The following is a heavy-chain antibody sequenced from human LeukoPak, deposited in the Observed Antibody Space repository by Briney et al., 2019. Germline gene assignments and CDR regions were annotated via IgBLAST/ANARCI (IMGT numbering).Heavy chain of an antibody. J-gene: IGHJ4*02. D-gene: IGHD4-11*01. Sequence: PSETLSLTCAISGGSIPSYYWSWIRQTPGKGLEWIGYLLYSGSTNYNPSLKSRVTMSIDTFKKQVSQKLRSVSAADTAVYYCARGAYSNFLSFGYWGKGILVTVFS. CDR3: ARGAYSNFLSFGY. CDR1: GGSIPSYY. CDR2: LLYSGST. V-gene: IGHV4-59*01.